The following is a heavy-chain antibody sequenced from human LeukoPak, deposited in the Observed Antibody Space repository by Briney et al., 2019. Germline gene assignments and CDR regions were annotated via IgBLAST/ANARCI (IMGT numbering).Heavy chain of an antibody. CDR3: AKGAAFSGSWYLDY. Sequence: PGGSLRLSCAASGFTVSSFAMTWVRQAPGKGLEWVSAISGSGGSTYYAGSVKGRFTISRDNSKNTVYLQMNSLRGEDTAVYYCAKGAAFSGSWYLDYWGQGTLVTVSS. J-gene: IGHJ4*02. D-gene: IGHD6-13*01. CDR1: GFTVSSFA. CDR2: ISGSGGST. V-gene: IGHV3-23*01.